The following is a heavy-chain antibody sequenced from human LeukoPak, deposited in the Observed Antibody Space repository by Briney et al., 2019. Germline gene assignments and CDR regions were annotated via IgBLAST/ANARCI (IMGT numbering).Heavy chain of an antibody. J-gene: IGHJ4*02. CDR3: ARAYSSSSGIVDY. CDR2: IYHSGST. V-gene: IGHV4-38-2*02. CDR1: GYSISSGYY. D-gene: IGHD6-6*01. Sequence: PSEALSLTCTVSGYSISSGYYWGWIRQPPGKGLEGIGSIYHSGSTYYNPSLKSRVTISVDTSKNQFSLKLSSVTAADTAVYYCARAYSSSSGIVDYWGQGTLVTVSS.